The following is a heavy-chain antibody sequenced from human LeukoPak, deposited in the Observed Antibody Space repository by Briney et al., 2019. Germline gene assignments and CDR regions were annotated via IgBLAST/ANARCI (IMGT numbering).Heavy chain of an antibody. J-gene: IGHJ4*02. D-gene: IGHD3-3*01. Sequence: PGRSLRLSCTASGFTFGDYAMSWFRQAPGKGLEWVGFIRSKAYGGTTEYAASVQGRFTISRDDSKSIAYLQMNSLKTEDTAVYYCTRDPGVTIFGVVPPPDYWGQGTLVTVSS. CDR1: GFTFGDYA. V-gene: IGHV3-49*03. CDR3: TRDPGVTIFGVVPPPDY. CDR2: IRSKAYGGTT.